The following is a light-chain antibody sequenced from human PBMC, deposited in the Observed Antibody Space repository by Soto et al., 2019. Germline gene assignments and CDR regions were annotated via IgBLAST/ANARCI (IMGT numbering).Light chain of an antibody. Sequence: DIVMTQSPLSLPVTPGEPASISCRSSRNLMHSNGYNYLDWCLQKPGQSPQLLIYLGSNRASGVPDRFSGSGSGTDFILRISRVEAEDVGVYYCMQTLQTPTFGQGTKVDIK. CDR2: LGS. V-gene: IGKV2-28*01. CDR1: RNLMHSNGYNY. CDR3: MQTLQTPT. J-gene: IGKJ1*01.